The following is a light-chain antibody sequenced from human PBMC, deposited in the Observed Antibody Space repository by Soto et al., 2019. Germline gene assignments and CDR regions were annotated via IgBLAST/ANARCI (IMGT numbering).Light chain of an antibody. V-gene: IGLV2-14*01. Sequence: ALTQPASVSGSPGQSITISCTGTSSDVGGYNFVSWYQQHPGKAPKLMIYDVSNRPSGLSNRFSGSKSGNTASLTISGLQAEDEADYYCSSYTSSSTLVFGTGTKVTVL. CDR2: DVS. CDR3: SSYTSSSTLV. J-gene: IGLJ1*01. CDR1: SSDVGGYNF.